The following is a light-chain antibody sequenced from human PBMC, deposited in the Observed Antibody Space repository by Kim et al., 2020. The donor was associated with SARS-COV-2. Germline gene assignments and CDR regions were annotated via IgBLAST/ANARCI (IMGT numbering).Light chain of an antibody. CDR1: SMGAKS. Sequence: GALGQTGRSTCGGSSMGAKSVHWYQQKPGQAPVLVIYRDRNRPSGIPERFSGSNSGNTATLTISRAQAGDEADYYCHVWDSNTAVFGGGTRLSVL. V-gene: IGLV3-9*01. J-gene: IGLJ3*02. CDR3: HVWDSNTAV. CDR2: RDR.